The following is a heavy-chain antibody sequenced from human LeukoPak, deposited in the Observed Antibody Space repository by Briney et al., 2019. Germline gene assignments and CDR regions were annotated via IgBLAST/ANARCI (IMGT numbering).Heavy chain of an antibody. Sequence: RASVKVSCKASGYTFTGYYMHWVRQAPGQGLEWMGWINPNSGGTNYAQKFQGRVTMTRDTSISTAYMELSRLRSDDTAVYYCAPGISQQLVHNWFDPWGQGTLVTVPS. CDR1: GYTFTGYY. V-gene: IGHV1-2*02. CDR2: INPNSGGT. J-gene: IGHJ5*02. CDR3: APGISQQLVHNWFDP. D-gene: IGHD6-13*01.